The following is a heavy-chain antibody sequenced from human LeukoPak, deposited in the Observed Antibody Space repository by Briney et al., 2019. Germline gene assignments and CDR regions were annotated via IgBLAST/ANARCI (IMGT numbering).Heavy chain of an antibody. V-gene: IGHV4-39*07. J-gene: IGHJ4*02. CDR1: GGSISSSSYY. CDR2: IYYSGST. CDR3: ARGLPYYGSGPFDY. D-gene: IGHD3-10*01. Sequence: SETLSLTCTVSGGSISSSSYYWGWIRQPPGKGLEWIGSIYYSGSTYYNPSLKSRVTISVDTSKNQFSLKLSSVTAADTAVYYCARGLPYYGSGPFDYWGQGTLVTVSS.